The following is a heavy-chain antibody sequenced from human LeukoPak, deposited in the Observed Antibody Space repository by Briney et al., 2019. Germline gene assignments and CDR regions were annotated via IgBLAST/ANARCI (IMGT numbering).Heavy chain of an antibody. V-gene: IGHV3-33*01. CDR1: GYTHSRYG. CDR3: ARDRETYGVNASFDC. J-gene: IGHJ4*02. Sequence: GGTLRLSRASSGYTHSRYGLHCVPHAPGKGLVYVADLCYDGSNKHYTDSLKGRYTISRDNSKNTLFLQNNGRRAEDTAMYYCARDRETYGVNASFDCWGGGTLVSVS. CDR2: LCYDGSNK. D-gene: IGHD4-23*01.